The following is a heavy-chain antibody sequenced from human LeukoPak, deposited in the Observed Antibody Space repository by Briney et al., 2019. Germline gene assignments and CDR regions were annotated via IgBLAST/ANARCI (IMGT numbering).Heavy chain of an antibody. J-gene: IGHJ4*02. CDR3: ARGVDFSY. Sequence: SETLSLTCAVYGGSFSGYYWSWIRQPPGKGLEWIGEINHSGSTNYNPSLKSRVTISVDTSKNQFSLKLSSVTAADTAVYYCARGVDFSYWGQGTLVTVSS. CDR2: INHSGST. D-gene: IGHD5-12*01. CDR1: GGSFSGYY. V-gene: IGHV4-34*01.